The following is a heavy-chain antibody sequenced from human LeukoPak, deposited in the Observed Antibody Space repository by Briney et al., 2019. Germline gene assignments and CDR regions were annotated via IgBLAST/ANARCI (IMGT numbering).Heavy chain of an antibody. CDR3: ARSKGSIYDFWSGYYNYFDY. CDR2: IYYSGST. CDR1: GGSISSGGYY. V-gene: IGHV4-31*03. D-gene: IGHD3-3*01. J-gene: IGHJ4*02. Sequence: SETLSLTCIVSGGSISSGGYYWSWIRQHPGEGLEWIGYIYYSGSTYYNPSLKSRVTISVDTSKNQFSLKLSSVTAADTAVYYCARSKGSIYDFWSGYYNYFDYWGQGTLVTVSS.